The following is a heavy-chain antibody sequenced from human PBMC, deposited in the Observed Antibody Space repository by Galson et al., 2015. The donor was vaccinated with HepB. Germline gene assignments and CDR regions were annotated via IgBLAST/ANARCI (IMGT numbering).Heavy chain of an antibody. CDR3: VRVADSDYGDHSHFDS. D-gene: IGHD4-17*01. J-gene: IGHJ4*02. V-gene: IGHV3-11*06. Sequence: SLRLSCAASGFTFSDYYMTWIRQAPGKGLGWLAYISSNTIYTNYADSVKGRFTISRDNIKNSMYLQMNSLRAEEPAVYYCVRVADSDYGDHSHFDSWGLGTLVTVSS. CDR1: GFTFSDYY. CDR2: ISSNTIYT.